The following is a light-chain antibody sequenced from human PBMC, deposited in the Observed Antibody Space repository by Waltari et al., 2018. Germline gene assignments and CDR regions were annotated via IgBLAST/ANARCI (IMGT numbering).Light chain of an antibody. V-gene: IGKV1-5*03. CDR3: QQYHSYLMT. Sequence: DIQMTQSPSILSASIGDTVTITFRASQNINSWLAWYQQKPGQAPKLLSYKASNLAGVVPERVSGSGSGTGFALTIRSLQPDDFATYYCQQYHSYLMTFGQGTRLEIK. CDR2: KAS. CDR1: QNINSW. J-gene: IGKJ5*01.